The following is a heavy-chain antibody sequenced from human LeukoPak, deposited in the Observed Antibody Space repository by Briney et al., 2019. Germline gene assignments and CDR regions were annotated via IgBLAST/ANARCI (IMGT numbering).Heavy chain of an antibody. D-gene: IGHD2-21*01. CDR2: IYYSGST. J-gene: IGHJ5*02. Sequence: SETLSLTCTVSGGSISSYYWSWIRQPPGKGLEWIGYIYYSGSTNYNPSLKSRLTISIDTSKNQFSLKLSSVTAADTAVYYCARERASSGAWFVPWGQGILVTVSS. CDR3: ARERASSGAWFVP. V-gene: IGHV4-59*01. CDR1: GGSISSYY.